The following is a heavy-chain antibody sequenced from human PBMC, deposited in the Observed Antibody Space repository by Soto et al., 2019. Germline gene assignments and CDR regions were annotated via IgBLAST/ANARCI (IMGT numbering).Heavy chain of an antibody. Sequence: SVKVSCKASGGTFSSYAISWVRQAPGQGLEWMGGIIPIFGTANYAQKFQGRVTITADKSTSTAYMELSSLRSEDTAVYYCARDILDILTGGRFDPWGQGTLVTVSS. CDR3: ARDILDILTGGRFDP. CDR2: IIPIFGTA. D-gene: IGHD3-9*01. J-gene: IGHJ5*02. CDR1: GGTFSSYA. V-gene: IGHV1-69*06.